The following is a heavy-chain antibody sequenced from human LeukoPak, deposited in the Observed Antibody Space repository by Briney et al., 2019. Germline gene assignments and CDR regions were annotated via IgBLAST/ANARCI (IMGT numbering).Heavy chain of an antibody. V-gene: IGHV3-7*03. CDR2: IKQDGSEK. Sequence: TGGSLRLSCAPSGFTFSSYWMSWVRQAPGKGLEWVANIKQDGSEKYYVDSVKGRFTISRDNGKSSLYLQMNSLRAEDTAVYYCARKAYGLDVWGKGTTVTVSS. CDR1: GFTFSSYW. CDR3: ARKAYGLDV. J-gene: IGHJ6*04.